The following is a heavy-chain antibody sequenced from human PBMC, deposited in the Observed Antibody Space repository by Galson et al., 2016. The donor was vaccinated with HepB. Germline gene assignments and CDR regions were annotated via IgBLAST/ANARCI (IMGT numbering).Heavy chain of an antibody. CDR1: GYTFSDYD. D-gene: IGHD5-12*01. Sequence: SVKVSCKASGYTFSDYDIHWVRQAPGQGLEWMGWIGPDSGAKKYAQKFQGRVTMTRDTSISTVYLELSRLGSDDTALYFCARVGGGAATMTKALDIWGQGTMVTVSS. CDR3: ARVGGGAATMTKALDI. J-gene: IGHJ3*02. V-gene: IGHV1-2*02. CDR2: IGPDSGAK.